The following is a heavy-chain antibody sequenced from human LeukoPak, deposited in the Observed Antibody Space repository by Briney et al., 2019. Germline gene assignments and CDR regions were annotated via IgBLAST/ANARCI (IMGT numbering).Heavy chain of an antibody. CDR2: INSDGSIT. D-gene: IGHD6-19*01. J-gene: IGHJ4*02. Sequence: GGSLRLSCAASGFTFSSYAMSWVRQAPGKGLEWVSRINSDGSITSHADSVKGRFTISRDNAKNTLYLQMNSLRADDTAVYYCARGSSSGWYVDYWGQGTLVTVSS. V-gene: IGHV3-74*01. CDR1: GFTFSSYA. CDR3: ARGSSSGWYVDY.